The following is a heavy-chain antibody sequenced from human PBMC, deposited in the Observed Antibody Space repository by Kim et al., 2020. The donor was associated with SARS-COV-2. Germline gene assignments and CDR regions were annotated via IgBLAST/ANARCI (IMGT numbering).Heavy chain of an antibody. CDR2: ISSSSSYI. D-gene: IGHD1-26*01. CDR1: GFTFSSYS. J-gene: IGHJ4*02. V-gene: IGHV3-21*01. CDR3: ATRIVGARGVDY. Sequence: GGSLRLSCAASGFTFSSYSMNWVRQAPGKGLEWVSSISSSSSYIYYVDSVKGRFTISRDNAKNSLYLQMNSLRAEDTAVYYCATRIVGARGVDYWGQGTLVTVSS.